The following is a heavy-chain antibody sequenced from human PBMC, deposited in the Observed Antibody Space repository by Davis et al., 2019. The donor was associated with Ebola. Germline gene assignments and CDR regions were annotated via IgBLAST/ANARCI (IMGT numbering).Heavy chain of an antibody. Sequence: PSETLSLTCTVSGGSISSGDYYWSWIRQPPGKGLEWIGYIYYSGSTYYNPSLKSRVTISVDTSKNQFSLKLSSVTAADTAVYYCARASIVVVPARRVNWFDPWGQGTLVTVSS. D-gene: IGHD2-2*01. CDR1: GGSISSGDYY. V-gene: IGHV4-30-4*01. CDR3: ARASIVVVPARRVNWFDP. J-gene: IGHJ5*02. CDR2: IYYSGST.